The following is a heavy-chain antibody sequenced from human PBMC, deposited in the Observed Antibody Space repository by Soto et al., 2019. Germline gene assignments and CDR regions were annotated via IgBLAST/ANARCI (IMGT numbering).Heavy chain of an antibody. CDR3: ARARVLGGNWCDP. J-gene: IGHJ5*02. D-gene: IGHD3-10*01. CDR2: MNPSSGNT. V-gene: IGHV1-8*01. Sequence: QVQLVQSGAEVKKPGASVKVSCKASGYSCTNYDINWVRQAPGQGLEWMGWMNPSSGNTGYAQKFQGRVTMTRNTSITTAYMELSSLKSEDTAVYYCARARVLGGNWCDPWGQGTLVIVSS. CDR1: GYSCTNYD.